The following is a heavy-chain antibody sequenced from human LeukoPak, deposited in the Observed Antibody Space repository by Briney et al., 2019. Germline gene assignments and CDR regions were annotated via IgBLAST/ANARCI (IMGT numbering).Heavy chain of an antibody. CDR2: IIPIFGTA. Sequence: ASVKVSCKASGGTFSSYAISWVRQAPGQGLEWMGGIIPIFGTANYAQKFQGRVTITTDESTSTAYMELSSLRSEDKAVDYWGFGVAAAGTQKGLSFDYWGQGTLVTVPS. CDR3: GFGVAAAGTQKGLSFDY. D-gene: IGHD6-13*01. CDR1: GGTFSSYA. J-gene: IGHJ4*02. V-gene: IGHV1-69*05.